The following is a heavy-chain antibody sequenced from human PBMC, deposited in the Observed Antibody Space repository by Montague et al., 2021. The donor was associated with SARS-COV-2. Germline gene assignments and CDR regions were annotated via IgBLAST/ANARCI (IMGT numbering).Heavy chain of an antibody. CDR2: MYYSGGT. Sequence: SETLSLTCTVSGGSISSSNYYWGWIRQPPGKGLGWIGNMYYSGGTYYNPSLKSRVTISIDTSKNQFSLKLSSVTAADTAVYYCARDDIVLQGVAKGMDVWGQGTTVTVSS. V-gene: IGHV4-39*07. CDR1: GGSISSSNYY. J-gene: IGHJ6*02. D-gene: IGHD3-10*01. CDR3: ARDDIVLQGVAKGMDV.